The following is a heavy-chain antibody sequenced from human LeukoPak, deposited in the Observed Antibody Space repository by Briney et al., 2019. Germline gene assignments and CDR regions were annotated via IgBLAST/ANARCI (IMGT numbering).Heavy chain of an antibody. D-gene: IGHD6-13*01. J-gene: IGHJ4*02. V-gene: IGHV3-33*01. Sequence: GRSLRLSCFPSGFSFTNYAMHWVRQAPGKGLLWVAVIWYDGTNEHYADSVKGRFTISRDNSKKMLYLQMNSLRADDTAVYYCARGGPYSSSWSIDCWGQGTLVTVSS. CDR2: IWYDGTNE. CDR1: GFSFTNYA. CDR3: ARGGPYSSSWSIDC.